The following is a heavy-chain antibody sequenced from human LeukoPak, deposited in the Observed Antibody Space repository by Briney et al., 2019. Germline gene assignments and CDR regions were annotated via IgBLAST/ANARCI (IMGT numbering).Heavy chain of an antibody. V-gene: IGHV4-61*02. CDR2: IYTSGST. J-gene: IGHJ4*02. Sequence: SQTLSLTCTVSGGSISSARYYWSWIRQPAGKGLEWIGCIYTSGSTDYNPSLKSRVTISLDTSKNQFSLELNSVSAADTAVYYCATEREGPYGYLDYWGQGSLVTVSS. CDR3: ATEREGPYGYLDY. CDR1: GGSISSARYY. D-gene: IGHD4-17*01.